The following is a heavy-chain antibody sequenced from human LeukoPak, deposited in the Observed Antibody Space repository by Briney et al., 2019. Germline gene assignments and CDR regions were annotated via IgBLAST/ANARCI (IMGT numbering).Heavy chain of an antibody. V-gene: IGHV1-8*01. D-gene: IGHD1-26*01. Sequence: GASVKVSCKASGYTFTSYDINWVRQATGQGLEWMGWMNPNSGNTGYAQKFQGRVTMTRNTSISTAYMELSSLRSEDTAVYYCASFGIVGATYDYWGQGTLVTVSS. CDR1: GYTFTSYD. CDR3: ASFGIVGATYDY. J-gene: IGHJ4*02. CDR2: MNPNSGNT.